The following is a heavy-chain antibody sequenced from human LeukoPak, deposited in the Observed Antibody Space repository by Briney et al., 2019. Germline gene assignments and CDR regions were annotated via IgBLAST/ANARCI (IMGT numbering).Heavy chain of an antibody. V-gene: IGHV4-34*01. CDR2: INHSGST. CDR3: ARGSTRPNWFDP. J-gene: IGHJ5*02. CDR1: GGSFSGYY. Sequence: PSETLSLTCAVYGGSFSGYYWSWIRQPPGKGLEWIGEINHSGSTNYNPSLKSRVTIPVDTSKNQFSLKLSSVTAADTAVYYCARGSTRPNWFDPWGQGTLVTVSS. D-gene: IGHD2-2*01.